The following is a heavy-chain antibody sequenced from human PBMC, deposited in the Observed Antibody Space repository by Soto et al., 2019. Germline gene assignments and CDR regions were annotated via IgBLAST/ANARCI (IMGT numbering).Heavy chain of an antibody. D-gene: IGHD3-10*01. CDR2: INPNSGGT. Sequence: ASVKVSCKASGYTFTGYYMHWVRQAPGQGLEWTGWINPNSGGTNYAQKFQGWVTMTRDTSISTAYMELSRLRSDDTAVYYCASARTYYYGSGSYFNLLYNWFDPWGQGTLVTVSS. CDR3: ASARTYYYGSGSYFNLLYNWFDP. J-gene: IGHJ5*02. V-gene: IGHV1-2*04. CDR1: GYTFTGYY.